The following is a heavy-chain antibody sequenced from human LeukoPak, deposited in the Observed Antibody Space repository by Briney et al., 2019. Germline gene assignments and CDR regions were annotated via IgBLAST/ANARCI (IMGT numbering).Heavy chain of an antibody. CDR2: IYYSGNT. Sequence: PSETLPLTCTVSGGSISSNMYYWGWIRQPPGKGLEWIGSIYYSGNTFYNPSLKSRVTMSVDTSKNHFSLKLISVTAADTAVYYCARRFHYYDNSVYLNWIDPWGQGILVTVSS. J-gene: IGHJ5*02. CDR1: GGSISSNMYY. V-gene: IGHV4-39*02. D-gene: IGHD3-22*01. CDR3: ARRFHYYDNSVYLNWIDP.